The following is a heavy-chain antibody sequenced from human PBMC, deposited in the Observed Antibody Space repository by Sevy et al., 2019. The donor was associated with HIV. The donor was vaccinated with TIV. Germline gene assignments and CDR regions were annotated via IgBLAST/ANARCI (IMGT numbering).Heavy chain of an antibody. V-gene: IGHV3-23*01. J-gene: IGHJ6*02. CDR1: GFTFSTYA. CDR3: AKEGHCGGDCQTWGGRYYYGLDV. CDR2: ISGSGGYT. Sequence: GGSLRLSCAASGFTFSTYAMSWVRQAPGKGLEWVSAISGSGGYTYYANSVRGRFTISRVNSKNTLYLQMNSLRAEDTAVYECAKEGHCGGDCQTWGGRYYYGLDVWGQGTTVTVSS. D-gene: IGHD2-21*02.